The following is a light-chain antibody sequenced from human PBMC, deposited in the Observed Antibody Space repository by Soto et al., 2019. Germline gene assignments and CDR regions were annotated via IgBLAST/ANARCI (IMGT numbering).Light chain of an antibody. J-gene: IGKJ1*01. CDR1: QSVSSSY. CDR2: GAS. V-gene: IGKV3-20*01. CDR3: QQYDNWPWT. Sequence: EILFTQSPGTLSLSPGERATLSCRASQSVSSSYLAWYQQKPGKAPRLLIYGASSRDTGIPDRFSGSGSGTDFTLTISRLQSDDFAVYYCQQYDNWPWTFGQGTKVDIK.